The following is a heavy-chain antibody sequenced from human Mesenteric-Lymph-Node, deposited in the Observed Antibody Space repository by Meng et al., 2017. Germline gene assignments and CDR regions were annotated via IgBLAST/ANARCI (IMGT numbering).Heavy chain of an antibody. J-gene: IGHJ5*02. D-gene: IGHD1-26*01. CDR3: ARYGLDSGSYENYNWFDP. CDR1: GYSISSGYY. V-gene: IGHV4-61*01. Sequence: SETLSLTCSVSGYSISSGYYWGWIRQPPGKGLEWIGYIYYSGSTSYNPSLKKRVTMSIDTSKKQFSLNLNSVTAADTAVYYCARYGLDSGSYENYNWFDPWGQGTLVTVSS. CDR2: IYYSGST.